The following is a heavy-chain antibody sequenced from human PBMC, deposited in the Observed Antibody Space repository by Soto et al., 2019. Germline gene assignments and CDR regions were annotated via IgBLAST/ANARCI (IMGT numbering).Heavy chain of an antibody. D-gene: IGHD6-19*01. CDR2: INAKNGAT. CDR3: ARAREDSSGWFDH. V-gene: IGHV1-2*02. J-gene: IGHJ5*02. Sequence: QVQLVQSGAEVRKPGASVKVSCKASGYIFSGNYLHWVRRAPGQGLEWMAWINAKNGATNDAQKFRGRATVTRDTSISTTYLELSGLTSDDTAVYYCARAREDSSGWFDHWGQGTQVTVSP. CDR1: GYIFSGNY.